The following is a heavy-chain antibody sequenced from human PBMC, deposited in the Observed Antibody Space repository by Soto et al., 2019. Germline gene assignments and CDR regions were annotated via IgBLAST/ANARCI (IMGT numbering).Heavy chain of an antibody. CDR2: IYYSGST. CDR3: ARLEMTTVTPFDYYYGMDV. CDR1: GGSISSSSYY. V-gene: IGHV4-39*01. Sequence: SETLSLTCTVSGGSISSSSYYWGWIRQPPGKGLEWIGSIYYSGSTYYNPSLKSRVTISVDTSKNQFSLKLSSVTAADTAVYYCARLEMTTVTPFDYYYGMDVWAQGTTVTVSS. J-gene: IGHJ6*02. D-gene: IGHD4-4*01.